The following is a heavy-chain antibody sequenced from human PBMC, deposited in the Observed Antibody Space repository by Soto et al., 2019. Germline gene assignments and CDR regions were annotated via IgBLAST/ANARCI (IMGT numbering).Heavy chain of an antibody. CDR2: TYYRSKWYN. Sequence: SQTLSLTCAISGDSVSSNSAAWNWIRQSPSRGLEWLGRTYYRSKWYNDYAVSVKSRITINPDTSKNQFSLQLNSVTPEDTAVYYCARVNRIAVAGTSRDYYYGMDVWGQGTTVTVSS. CDR3: ARVNRIAVAGTSRDYYYGMDV. D-gene: IGHD6-19*01. V-gene: IGHV6-1*01. J-gene: IGHJ6*02. CDR1: GDSVSSNSAA.